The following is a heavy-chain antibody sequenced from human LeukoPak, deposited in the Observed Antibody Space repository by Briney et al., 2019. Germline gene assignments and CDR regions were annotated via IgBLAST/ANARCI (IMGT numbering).Heavy chain of an antibody. V-gene: IGHV3-7*04. D-gene: IGHD6-13*01. CDR1: GFTFRSYW. J-gene: IGHJ4*02. CDR3: VREGSIWYEGPGD. CDR2: IKQDGSEK. Sequence: PGGSLRLSCAGSGFTFRSYWMSWVRQAPGRGLEWVANIKQDGSEKYYVDSGRGRFIISRDNAKNSLYLQMNSLRPEDTAVYYCVREGSIWYEGPGDWGQGTLVTVSS.